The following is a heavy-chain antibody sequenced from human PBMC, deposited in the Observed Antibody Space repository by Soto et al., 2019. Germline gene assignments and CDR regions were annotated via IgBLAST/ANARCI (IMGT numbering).Heavy chain of an antibody. CDR2: INSDESST. D-gene: IGHD6-13*01. CDR1: AYTFSRYC. J-gene: IGHJ4*02. V-gene: IGHV3-74*01. Sequence: XESLRLACVVSAYTFSRYCMHWVRPAPGKGLVWVSRINSDESSTSYADSVKGRFTISRDNAKNTLYLQMTSLRAEDTAVYYCARPNTYSSSWAPFDYWGQGTLVTVSS. CDR3: ARPNTYSSSWAPFDY.